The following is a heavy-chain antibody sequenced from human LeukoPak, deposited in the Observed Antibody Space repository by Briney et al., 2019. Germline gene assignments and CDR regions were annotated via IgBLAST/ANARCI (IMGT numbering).Heavy chain of an antibody. V-gene: IGHV3-48*04. D-gene: IGHD6-6*01. J-gene: IGHJ4*02. Sequence: PGGSLRLSCAASGFTLSTYSMNWVRQAPGKGLEWVSYISSSGNIIYYADSVKGRFTISRDNAKNSLFLQMNRLRAEDTAVYYCARRRDFDYWGQGTLVAVSS. CDR2: ISSSGNII. CDR3: ARRRDFDY. CDR1: GFTLSTYS.